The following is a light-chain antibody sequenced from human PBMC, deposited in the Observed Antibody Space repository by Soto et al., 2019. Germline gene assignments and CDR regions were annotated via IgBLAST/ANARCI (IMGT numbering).Light chain of an antibody. CDR2: GAS. V-gene: IGKV3-15*01. CDR1: QSVNHN. CDR3: QQYNNWPPIT. J-gene: IGKJ5*01. Sequence: THSPATLSLTKGERVSHSCTVSQSVNHNLAWYLQKPGQAPRLLIYGASTRATGIPARFSGSGSGAAFTLTISSLQPEDFAVYYCQQYNNWPPITFGHGTRLEIK.